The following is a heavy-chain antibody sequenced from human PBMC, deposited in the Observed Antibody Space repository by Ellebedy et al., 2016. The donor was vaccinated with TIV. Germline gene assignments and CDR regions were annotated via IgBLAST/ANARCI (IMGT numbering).Heavy chain of an antibody. CDR2: LYYSFST. J-gene: IGHJ4*02. D-gene: IGHD3-10*01. CDR3: ARAGITLVRGLTPYFDS. V-gene: IGHV4-61*08. Sequence: SETLSLTXTVSGCSVSSAGYSRTCFRPPPGRGPASLGHLYYSFSTDYNPSLKSRVAISVDTSRNQFSLNLNSVTAADTAVYYCARAGITLVRGLTPYFDSWGQGTLVAVSS. CDR1: GCSVSSAGYS.